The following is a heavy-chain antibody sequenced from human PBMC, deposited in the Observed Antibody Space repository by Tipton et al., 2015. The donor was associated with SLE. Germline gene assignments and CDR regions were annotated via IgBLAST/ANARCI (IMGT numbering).Heavy chain of an antibody. Sequence: TLSLTCTVSGVSMTSYYWSWIRQPVGKGLEWIGHIYTTGSTNYNPSLKSRVTISVDTSKNQFSLKLTSMTAADTAVYFCAREWRGSAFDIWGQGAVVTVSS. CDR3: AREWRGSAFDI. CDR1: GVSMTSYY. V-gene: IGHV4-4*07. J-gene: IGHJ3*02. CDR2: IYTTGST. D-gene: IGHD3-10*01.